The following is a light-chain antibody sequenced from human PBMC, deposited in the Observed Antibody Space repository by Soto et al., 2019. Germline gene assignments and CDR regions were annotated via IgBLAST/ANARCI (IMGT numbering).Light chain of an antibody. CDR1: QVISYR. CDR3: EQYYAYPWT. J-gene: IGKJ1*01. Sequence: DIQMTQSPSSLSASIGDTVTITCRASQVISYRLAWFQQKPGKAPESLIYGASSLQTGVPSKFSGSGSGTDFTLTITGLQPEDFATYYCEQYYAYPWTFGQGTKVEFK. V-gene: IGKV1-16*02. CDR2: GAS.